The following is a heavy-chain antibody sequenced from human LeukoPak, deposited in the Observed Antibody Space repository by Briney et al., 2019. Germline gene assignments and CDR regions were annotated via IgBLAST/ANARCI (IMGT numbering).Heavy chain of an antibody. CDR1: GFTFSSYA. CDR3: ARAVAGTHWFDP. Sequence: GGSLRLSCAASGFTFSSYAMSWVRQAPGKGLEWVSYIGGSRSTIYYADSVKGRFTISRDNAKNSLYLQMNSLRAEGTAVYYCARAVAGTHWFDPWGQGTLVTVSS. CDR2: IGGSRSTI. J-gene: IGHJ5*02. D-gene: IGHD6-19*01. V-gene: IGHV3-48*01.